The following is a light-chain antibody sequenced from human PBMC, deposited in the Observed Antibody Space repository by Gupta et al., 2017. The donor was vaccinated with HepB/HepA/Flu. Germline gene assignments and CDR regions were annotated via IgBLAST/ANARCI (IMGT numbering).Light chain of an antibody. Sequence: IVLTHSPATLSLSPGERATLPCGASESVRSRYLAWYQQKPGLAPRLLMYDASKRATGIPDRFSGSGSGTDFTLTISRLEPEDFAVYYCQQYGSSPLTFGGGTKVEIK. J-gene: IGKJ4*01. V-gene: IGKV3D-20*01. CDR1: ESVRSRY. CDR3: QQYGSSPLT. CDR2: DAS.